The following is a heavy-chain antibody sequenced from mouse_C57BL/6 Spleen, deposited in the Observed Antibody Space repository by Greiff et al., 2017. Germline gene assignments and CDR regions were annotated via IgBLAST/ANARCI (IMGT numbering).Heavy chain of an antibody. CDR1: GFSFNTYA. CDR2: IRSKSNNYAT. Sequence: EVQLVESGGGLVQPKGSLKLSCAASGFSFNTYAMNWVRQAPGKGLEWVARIRSKSNNYATYYADSVKDRFTISRDDSESMLYLQMNNLKTEDTAMYYCVRHGGDYGSLYYFDYWGQGTTLTVSS. J-gene: IGHJ2*01. D-gene: IGHD1-1*01. CDR3: VRHGGDYGSLYYFDY. V-gene: IGHV10-1*01.